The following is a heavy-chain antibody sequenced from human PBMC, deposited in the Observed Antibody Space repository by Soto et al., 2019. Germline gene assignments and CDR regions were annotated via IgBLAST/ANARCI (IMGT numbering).Heavy chain of an antibody. CDR2: ITGSGGGT. V-gene: IGHV3-23*01. J-gene: IGHJ4*02. D-gene: IGHD6-13*01. CDR3: AKRPLTAAGFDY. Sequence: PGGSLRLSCAASGLTFSNYAMTWVRQAPGKGLEWVSVITGSGGGTYFVDSVKGRFTISRDNSKNTVYLQMNSLRAEGTAVYYCAKRPLTAAGFDYWGQGTLVTVSS. CDR1: GLTFSNYA.